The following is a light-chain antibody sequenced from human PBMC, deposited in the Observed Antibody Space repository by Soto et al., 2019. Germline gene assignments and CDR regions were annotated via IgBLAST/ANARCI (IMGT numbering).Light chain of an antibody. Sequence: DIQMTQSPSTLSASVGDRVTITCRASQSISSWLAWYQQKPGKAAKLLIYKASSLESGVQSRFSGSGSGTDFPLTISSLPPDDFATYYCQQYNSYWTFGQGTKVEIK. V-gene: IGKV1-5*03. CDR3: QQYNSYWT. CDR2: KAS. J-gene: IGKJ1*01. CDR1: QSISSW.